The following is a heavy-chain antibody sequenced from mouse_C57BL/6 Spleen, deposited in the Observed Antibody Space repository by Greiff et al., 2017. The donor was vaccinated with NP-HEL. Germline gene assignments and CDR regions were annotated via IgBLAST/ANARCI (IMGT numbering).Heavy chain of an antibody. J-gene: IGHJ2*01. CDR2: LRSKSSNYAT. CDR3: VRDYLRGYFDY. V-gene: IGHV10-3*01. CDR1: GFTFNTYA. D-gene: IGHD3-2*02. Sequence: EVQLVESGGGLVQPKGSLKLSCAASGFTFNTYAMHWVRQAPGKGLEWVARLRSKSSNYATYYADSVKDSFTISRDDSQSMLYLQMNNLKTEDTAMYYCVRDYLRGYFDYWGQGTTLTVSS.